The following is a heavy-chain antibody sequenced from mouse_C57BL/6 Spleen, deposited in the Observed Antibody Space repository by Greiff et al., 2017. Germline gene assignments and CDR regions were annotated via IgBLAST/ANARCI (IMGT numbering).Heavy chain of an antibody. CDR3: ILYGSRFAY. D-gene: IGHD1-1*01. Sequence: VQLQQSGAELVRPGASVKLSCTASGFNIKDYYMHWVKPRPEQGLEWIGRIDPEDGVPEYAPKFQGKATMTADTSSNTAYLQLSSLTSEDTAVYYCILYGSRFAYWGQGTLVTVSA. J-gene: IGHJ3*01. CDR2: IDPEDGVP. CDR1: GFNIKDYY. V-gene: IGHV14-1*01.